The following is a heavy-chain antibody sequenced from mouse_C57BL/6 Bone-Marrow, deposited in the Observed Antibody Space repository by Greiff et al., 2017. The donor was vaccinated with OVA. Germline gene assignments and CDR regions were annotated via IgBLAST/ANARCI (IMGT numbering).Heavy chain of an antibody. V-gene: IGHV1-22*01. D-gene: IGHD2-3*01. CDR1: GYTFTDYN. Sequence: VQLKESGPELVKPGASVKMSCKASGYTFTDYNMHWVKQSHGKSLEWTGYINPNNGGTSYNQKFKGKATLTVNKSSSTAYMELRSLTSEDSAVYYCARGCGYYRCAYWGQGTLVTVSA. CDR2: INPNNGGT. CDR3: ARGCGYYRCAY. J-gene: IGHJ3*01.